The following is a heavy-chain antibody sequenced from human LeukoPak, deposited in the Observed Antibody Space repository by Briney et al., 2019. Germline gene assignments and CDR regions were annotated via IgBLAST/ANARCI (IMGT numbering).Heavy chain of an antibody. CDR2: IYPGGSDT. D-gene: IGHD6-19*01. V-gene: IGHV5-51*01. Sequence: GESLKISCKGSGYNFASYWIGWVRQLPGKGLEWMAIIYPGGSDTRNSPSLQGQVTISADRSINTAYLEWSSLKASDSAMYFCASSITMAGNHQYLNYWGQGTLVTVSS. CDR3: ASSITMAGNHQYLNY. J-gene: IGHJ4*02. CDR1: GYNFASYW.